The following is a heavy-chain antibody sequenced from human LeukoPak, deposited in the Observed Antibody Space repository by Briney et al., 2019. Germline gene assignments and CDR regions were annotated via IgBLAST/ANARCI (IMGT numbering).Heavy chain of an antibody. Sequence: SETPSLTCTVSGGSISSGGYYWSWIRQHPGKGLEWIGYIYYSGSTYYNPSLKSRVTISVDTSKNQFSLKLSSVTAADTAVYYCARGITRTYDYWGQGTLVTVSS. J-gene: IGHJ4*02. CDR1: GGSISSGGYY. V-gene: IGHV4-31*03. CDR2: IYYSGST. CDR3: ARGITRTYDY. D-gene: IGHD3-3*01.